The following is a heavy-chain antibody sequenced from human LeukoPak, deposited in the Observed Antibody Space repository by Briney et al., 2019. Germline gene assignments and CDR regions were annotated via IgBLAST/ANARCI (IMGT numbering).Heavy chain of an antibody. D-gene: IGHD6-13*01. Sequence: GGSLRLSCAASGFSFSDNYMSWIRQAPGKGLEWVSGVIGSGDTTYYAASVKGRFTISRDISKNTLYLQMNSLRGEDTAVYSCAKHSAGPLYYFDFWGQGTLVTVSS. CDR1: GFSFSDNY. CDR2: VIGSGDTT. J-gene: IGHJ4*02. V-gene: IGHV3-23*01. CDR3: AKHSAGPLYYFDF.